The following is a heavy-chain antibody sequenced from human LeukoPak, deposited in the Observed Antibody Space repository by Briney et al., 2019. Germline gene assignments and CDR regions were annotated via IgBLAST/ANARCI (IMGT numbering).Heavy chain of an antibody. CDR2: ISSSSSTI. CDR3: AREDCSSTSCYFGNKGWFDP. V-gene: IGHV3-48*02. D-gene: IGHD2-2*01. J-gene: IGHJ5*02. CDR1: GFTFSSYS. Sequence: GGSLRLSCAASGFTFSSYSMNWVRQAPGKGLEWVSYISSSSSTIYYADSVKGRFTISRDNAKNSLYLQMNSLRDEDTAVYYCAREDCSSTSCYFGNKGWFDPWGQGTLVTVSS.